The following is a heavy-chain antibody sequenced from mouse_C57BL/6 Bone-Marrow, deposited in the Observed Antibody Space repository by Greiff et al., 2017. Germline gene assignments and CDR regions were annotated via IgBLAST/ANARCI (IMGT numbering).Heavy chain of an antibody. D-gene: IGHD2-1*01. CDR1: GYTFTDYY. CDR3: ARSGYGNFHY. CDR2: IYPGSGNT. V-gene: IGHV1-76*01. Sequence: VQLQQSGAELVRPGASVKLSCKASGYTFTDYYINWVKQRPGQGLEWIARIYPGSGNTYYNEKFKGKATLTAEKSSSTAYMQLSSLTSEDSAVYFCARSGYGNFHYWGQGTTLTVSS. J-gene: IGHJ2*01.